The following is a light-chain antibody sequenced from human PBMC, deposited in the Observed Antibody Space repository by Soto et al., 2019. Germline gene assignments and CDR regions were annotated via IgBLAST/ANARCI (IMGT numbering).Light chain of an antibody. CDR3: SSYTSSSTLV. CDR1: SSDIGGYNF. CDR2: DVT. J-gene: IGLJ2*01. Sequence: QSALTQPASVSGSPGQSITISCTGTSSDIGGYNFVSWYQQYPGKAPKLMIYDVTNRPSGVSNRFSGSKSGNTASLTISGLQAEDVADYYCSSYTSSSTLVFGGGTKRTVL. V-gene: IGLV2-14*01.